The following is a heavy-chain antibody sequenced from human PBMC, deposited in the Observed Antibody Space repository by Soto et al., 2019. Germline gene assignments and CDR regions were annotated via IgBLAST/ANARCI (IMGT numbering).Heavy chain of an antibody. CDR2: IDSSSGHI. CDR3: AREIYGWGTYPPDD. J-gene: IGHJ4*02. CDR1: GFIFSNYD. Sequence: GSLRLSCAASGFIFSNYDMNWVRQAPGKGPEWVSSIDSSSGHIFYVDSVKGRFTISRDNAKNALYLQMNSLRAEDTAVYYCAREIYGWGTYPPDDWGRGSLVTVSS. D-gene: IGHD3-10*01. V-gene: IGHV3-21*01.